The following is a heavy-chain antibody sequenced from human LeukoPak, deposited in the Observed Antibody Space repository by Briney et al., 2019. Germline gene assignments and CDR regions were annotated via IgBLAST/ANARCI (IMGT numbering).Heavy chain of an antibody. CDR2: IYYSGST. V-gene: IGHV4-39*02. D-gene: IGHD3-16*02. CDR3: AREPYDYVWGSYRHYFDY. J-gene: IGHJ4*02. Sequence: SETLSLTCTVSGGSISSSSYYWGWIRQPPGKGLERFGCIYYSGSTYYNPSLKSRVTISVDTSKNQFPLKLSSVTAADTAVYYCAREPYDYVWGSYRHYFDYWGRGTLVTVSS. CDR1: GGSISSSSYY.